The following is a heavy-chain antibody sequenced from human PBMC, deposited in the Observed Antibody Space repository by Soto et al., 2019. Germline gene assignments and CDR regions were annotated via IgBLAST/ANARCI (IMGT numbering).Heavy chain of an antibody. CDR2: ISYDGSNK. J-gene: IGHJ3*02. CDR3: ARGVGAPDAFDI. V-gene: IGHV3-30-3*01. CDR1: GFTFSSYA. D-gene: IGHD1-26*01. Sequence: ESGGGVVQPGRSLRLSCAASGFTFSSYAMHWVRQAPGKGLEWVAVISYDGSNKYYADSVKGRFTISRDNSKNTLYLQMNSLRAEDTAVYYCARGVGAPDAFDIWGQGTMVTVSS.